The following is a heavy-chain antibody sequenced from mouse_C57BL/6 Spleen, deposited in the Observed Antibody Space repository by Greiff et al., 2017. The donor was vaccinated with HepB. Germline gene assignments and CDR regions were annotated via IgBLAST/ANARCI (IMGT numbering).Heavy chain of an antibody. CDR3: ARRLATVVAFDY. CDR1: GYTFTSYW. D-gene: IGHD1-1*01. J-gene: IGHJ2*01. Sequence: VQLQQPGAELVKPGASVKLSCKASGYTFTSYWMHWVKQRPGQGLEWIGMIHPNSGSTNYNEKFKSKATLTVDKSSSTAYMQLSSLTSEDSAVYYCARRLATVVAFDYWGQGTTLTVSS. CDR2: IHPNSGST. V-gene: IGHV1-64*01.